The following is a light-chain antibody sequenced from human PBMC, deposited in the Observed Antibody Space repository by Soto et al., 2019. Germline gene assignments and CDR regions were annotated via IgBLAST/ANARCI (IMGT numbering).Light chain of an antibody. CDR2: GNS. CDR1: SSNIGAGYD. J-gene: IGLJ2*01. V-gene: IGLV1-40*01. CDR3: QSYDSSLTSGVV. Sequence: QSVLTQPPSVSGAPGQRVTISCTGSSSNIGAGYDVHWYQQLPGTAPKLLIYGNSNRPSGVPDRFSGSKSGTSASLAITGLQAEDEADYYGQSYDSSLTSGVVFGGGTKVTVL.